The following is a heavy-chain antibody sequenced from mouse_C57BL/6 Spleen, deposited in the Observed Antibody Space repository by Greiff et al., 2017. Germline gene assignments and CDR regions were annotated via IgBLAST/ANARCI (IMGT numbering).Heavy chain of an antibody. CDR1: GFSLSTSGMG. V-gene: IGHV8-12*01. CDR2: IYWDDDK. J-gene: IGHJ3*01. Sequence: QVTLKESGPGILQSSQTLSLTCSFSGFSLSTSGMGVSWIRQPSGKGLEWLANIYWDDDKRSNPSLKSRLTISKDTSRNQVFLKITRVDTADTATYDCARRDGNSPFAYWGQGTLVTVSA. CDR3: ARRDGNSPFAY. D-gene: IGHD2-1*01.